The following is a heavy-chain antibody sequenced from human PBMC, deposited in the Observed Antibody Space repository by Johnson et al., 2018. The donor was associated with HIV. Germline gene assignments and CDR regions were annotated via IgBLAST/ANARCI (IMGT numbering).Heavy chain of an antibody. CDR3: ARAPGFSRAFDI. CDR2: INNDGSST. Sequence: VQLVESGGGLVQPGGSLRLSCAASGFTFSNYWMHWVRQVPGKGLVWVSRINNDGSSTSYADSVKGRFTISRDDSKNTLYLKMNRLTAEDTAVYYCARAPGFSRAFDIWGQGTMVTVST. J-gene: IGHJ3*02. V-gene: IGHV3-74*02. D-gene: IGHD3-10*01. CDR1: GFTFSNYW.